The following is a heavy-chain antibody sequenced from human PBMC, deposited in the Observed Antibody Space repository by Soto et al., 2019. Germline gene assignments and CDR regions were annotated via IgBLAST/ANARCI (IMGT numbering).Heavy chain of an antibody. CDR1: GFSMSRSSW. J-gene: IGHJ5*01. CDR3: AKPKGGNWFGP. CDR2: MSSSGLT. V-gene: IGHV4-28*01. Sequence: QVQLQESGPGLVKPSDTLSLTCAVSGFSMSRSSWWGWIRQPPGKGLEWIGYMSSSGLTYYNPSLGGRVNHFPDPSRNQFPPGLGSGAAVETAIYFCAKPKGGNWFGPWGQGTLVTVSS.